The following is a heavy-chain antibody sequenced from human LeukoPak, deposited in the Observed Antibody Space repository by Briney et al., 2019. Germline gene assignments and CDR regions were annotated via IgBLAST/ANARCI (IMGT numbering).Heavy chain of an antibody. Sequence: PSETLSLTCAVYGGSFSGYYWSWIRQPPGKGLEWIGEINHSGSTNYNPSLKSRVTISVDTSKNQFSLKLSSVTAADTAVYYCARRRYRMDVWGKGTTVTISS. J-gene: IGHJ6*04. CDR3: ARRRYRMDV. CDR1: GGSFSGYY. CDR2: INHSGST. V-gene: IGHV4-34*01.